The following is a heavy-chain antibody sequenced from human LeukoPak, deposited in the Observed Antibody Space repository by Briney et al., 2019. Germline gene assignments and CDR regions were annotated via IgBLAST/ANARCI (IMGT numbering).Heavy chain of an antibody. V-gene: IGHV3-15*01. CDR1: GFTFTNGW. CDR2: IKNKGEGETT. D-gene: IGHD1-7*01. Sequence: KTGGSLRLSCAASGFTFTNGWKSWVRRAPGKGLEWVGLIKNKGEGETTDYAAPVKGRFTISRDDSENTLFLQMHSLETEDTALYYCVWNSEHYFDFWGQGSLVTVSS. CDR3: VWNSEHYFDF. J-gene: IGHJ4*02.